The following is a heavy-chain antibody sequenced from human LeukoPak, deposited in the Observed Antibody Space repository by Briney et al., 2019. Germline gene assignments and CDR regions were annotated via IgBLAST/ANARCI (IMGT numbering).Heavy chain of an antibody. J-gene: IGHJ4*02. CDR3: ARLDRHCSGGSCYSGHFDY. CDR1: VGSTSIYF. D-gene: IGHD2-15*01. V-gene: IGHV4-59*08. CDR2: RYYVVGT. Sequence: SETLSLTCTEPVGSTSIYFGSSMRQPPGGGRECSGYRYYVVGTNYNPSLKCRVTISVDMSKNKFPLNLSSVTAADTAVYYCARLDRHCSGGSCYSGHFDYWGQGSLVTVSS.